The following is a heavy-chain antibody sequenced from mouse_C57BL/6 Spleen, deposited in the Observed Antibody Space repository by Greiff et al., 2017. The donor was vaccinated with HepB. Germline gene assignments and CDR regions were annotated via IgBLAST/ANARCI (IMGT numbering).Heavy chain of an antibody. Sequence: VQLQQSGPELVKPGASVKISCKASGYAFSSSWMNWVKQRPGKGLEWIGRIYPGDGDTNYNGKFKGKATLTADKSSSTAYMQLSSLTSEDSAVYFCARGRGVYYDYAEGFDYWGQGTTLTVSS. CDR3: ARGRGVYYDYAEGFDY. CDR2: IYPGDGDT. D-gene: IGHD2-4*01. V-gene: IGHV1-82*01. CDR1: GYAFSSSW. J-gene: IGHJ2*01.